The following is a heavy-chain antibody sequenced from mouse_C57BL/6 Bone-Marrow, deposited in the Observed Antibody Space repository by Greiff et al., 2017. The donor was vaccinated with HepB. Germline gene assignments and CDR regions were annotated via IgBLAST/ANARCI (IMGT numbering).Heavy chain of an antibody. J-gene: IGHJ1*03. CDR3: ARQGTTVVATDWYFDV. V-gene: IGHV5-12*01. CDR2: ISNGGGST. Sequence: EVHLVESGGGLVQPGGSLKLSCAASGFTFSDYYMYWVRQTPEKRLEWVAYISNGGGSTYYPDTVKGRFTISRDNAKNTLYLQMSRLKSEDTAMYYCARQGTTVVATDWYFDVWGTGTTVTVSS. CDR1: GFTFSDYY. D-gene: IGHD1-1*01.